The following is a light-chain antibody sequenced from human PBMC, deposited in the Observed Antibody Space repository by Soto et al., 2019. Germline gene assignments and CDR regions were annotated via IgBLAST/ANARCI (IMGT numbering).Light chain of an antibody. CDR2: EVT. CDR1: SSDVAGYNY. Sequence: QSALTQPASVSGSPGQSITISCTGTSSDVAGYNYVSWYQQHPGTAPKLIIYEVTNRPSGVSNRCSGSKSGNTASLTISGLQAEDEADYYCSSYTTSTTPGVLFGGGTQLTVL. J-gene: IGLJ2*01. V-gene: IGLV2-14*01. CDR3: SSYTTSTTPGVL.